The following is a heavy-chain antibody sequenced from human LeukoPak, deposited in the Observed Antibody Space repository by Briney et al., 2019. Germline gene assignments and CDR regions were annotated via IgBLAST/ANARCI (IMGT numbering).Heavy chain of an antibody. D-gene: IGHD3-9*01. CDR1: GYTLTELS. Sequence: ASVKVSCKVSGYTLTELSMHRVRQAPGKGLEWMGGFDPEDGETIYAQKFQGRVTMTEDTSTDTAYMELSSLRSEDTAVYYCAAVYDILTGSLYGMDVWGKGTTVTVSS. CDR2: FDPEDGET. CDR3: AAVYDILTGSLYGMDV. J-gene: IGHJ6*04. V-gene: IGHV1-24*01.